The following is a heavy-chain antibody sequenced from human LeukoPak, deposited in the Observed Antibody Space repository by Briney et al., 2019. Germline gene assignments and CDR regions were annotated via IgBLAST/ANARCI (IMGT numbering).Heavy chain of an antibody. D-gene: IGHD6-19*01. CDR3: ANTMYSSAWSPFDY. V-gene: IGHV3-30*02. J-gene: IGHJ4*02. Sequence: GGSLRLSCAASTFTFSSYGMHWVRQAPGKGLEWMAFIQYDGNKRYYADSVKGRFTISRDNSKNTLYLQMNSLRPEDTAPYYCANTMYSSAWSPFDYWGRGTLVTVSS. CDR1: TFTFSSYG. CDR2: IQYDGNKR.